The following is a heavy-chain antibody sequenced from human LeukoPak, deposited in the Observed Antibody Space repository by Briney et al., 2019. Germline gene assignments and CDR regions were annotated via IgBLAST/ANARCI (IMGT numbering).Heavy chain of an antibody. CDR1: GGSISSNY. CDR2: IYHSGST. D-gene: IGHD6-13*01. CDR3: VRAKLIAAAGRSFYFDY. V-gene: IGHV4-59*12. J-gene: IGHJ4*02. Sequence: SETLSLTCTVSGGSISSNYWSWIRQPPGKGLEWIGYIYHSGSTYYNPSLKSRVTISVDRSKNQFSLKLSSVTAADTAVYYCVRAKLIAAAGRSFYFDYWGQGTLVTVSS.